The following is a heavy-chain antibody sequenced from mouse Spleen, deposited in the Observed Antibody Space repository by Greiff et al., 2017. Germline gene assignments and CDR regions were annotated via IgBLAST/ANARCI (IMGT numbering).Heavy chain of an antibody. CDR2: ISNGGGST. D-gene: IGHD3-3*01. V-gene: IGHV5-12*02. CDR1: GFTFSDYY. J-gene: IGHJ3*01. Sequence: EVMLVESGGGLVQPGGSLKLSCATSGFTFSDYYMYWVRQTPEKRLEWVAYISNGGGSTYYPDTVKGRFTISRDNAKNTLYLQMSRLKSEDTAMYYCARHGNGDPFAYWGQGTLVTVSA. CDR3: ARHGNGDPFAY.